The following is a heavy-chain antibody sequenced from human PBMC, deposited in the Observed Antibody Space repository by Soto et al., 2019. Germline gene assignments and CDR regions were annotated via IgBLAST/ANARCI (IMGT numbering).Heavy chain of an antibody. Sequence: QVQLVQSGAEVKKPGSSLKVSCETSGGTSTIYTITWVRQAPGQGLQWMGRIVPTLRLTNYAQDFQGRLTMTADTSTITAHMELSSLTSEDTAVYYCAADNYGAVRVGVYTWGQGTLVTVSA. CDR1: GGTSTIYT. V-gene: IGHV1-69*02. D-gene: IGHD4-17*01. CDR3: AADNYGAVRVGVYT. CDR2: IVPTLRLT. J-gene: IGHJ5*02.